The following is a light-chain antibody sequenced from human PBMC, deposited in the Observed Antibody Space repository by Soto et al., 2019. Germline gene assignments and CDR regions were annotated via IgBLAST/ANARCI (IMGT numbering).Light chain of an antibody. V-gene: IGKV1-39*01. CDR2: AAS. Sequence: DVQIMQSPSSLSASVGDRVTITCRASQSISYYLNLYHHKPGKAPKLLIYAASSLQSGVPSRFSGSGSGTDFTLTISSLQPEDFATYYCQQSYSTPPITFGQGTRLEIK. CDR3: QQSYSTPPIT. CDR1: QSISYY. J-gene: IGKJ5*01.